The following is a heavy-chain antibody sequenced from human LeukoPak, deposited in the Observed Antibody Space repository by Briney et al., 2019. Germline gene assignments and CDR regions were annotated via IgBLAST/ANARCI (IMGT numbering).Heavy chain of an antibody. CDR1: GGSIRTYY. V-gene: IGHV4-59*01. CDR3: ARGGGYASPIGY. J-gene: IGHJ4*02. D-gene: IGHD5-12*01. CDR2: IYHSGST. Sequence: SETLSLTCTLSGGSIRTYYWSWIRQPPGKGMEWIGYIYHSGSTNYNPSLKSRVTISVDTSKNQFSLKLSSVTAADTAVYYCARGGGYASPIGYWGQGALVTVSS.